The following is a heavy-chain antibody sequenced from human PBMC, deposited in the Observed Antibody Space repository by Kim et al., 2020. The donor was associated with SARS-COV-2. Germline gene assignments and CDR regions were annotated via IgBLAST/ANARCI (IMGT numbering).Heavy chain of an antibody. Sequence: GGSLRLSCAASGFTFSNQAMNWVRQAPGKGLEWVSSISGSGTDTYYAESVKGRFTISRDNSKNTVHLQMINLRAEDTALYYCAKGRGYHYYYAMDVWG. CDR3: AKGRGYHYYYAMDV. J-gene: IGHJ6*02. CDR1: GFTFSNQA. CDR2: ISGSGTDT. V-gene: IGHV3-23*01.